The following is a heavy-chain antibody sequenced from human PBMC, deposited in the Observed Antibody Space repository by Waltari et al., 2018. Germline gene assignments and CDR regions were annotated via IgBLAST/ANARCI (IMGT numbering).Heavy chain of an antibody. CDR1: GFTFDDYA. V-gene: IGHV3-9*01. D-gene: IGHD1-26*01. J-gene: IGHJ4*02. Sequence: EVQLVESGGGLVQPGRSLRLSCAASGFTFDDYAMHWVRQAPGKGLEWVSGISWNSGSIGYADSMKGRFIISRDNAKNSLYLQMNSLRAEDTALYYCAKDGPYSGSYYYFDYWGQGTLVTVSS. CDR3: AKDGPYSGSYYYFDY. CDR2: ISWNSGSI.